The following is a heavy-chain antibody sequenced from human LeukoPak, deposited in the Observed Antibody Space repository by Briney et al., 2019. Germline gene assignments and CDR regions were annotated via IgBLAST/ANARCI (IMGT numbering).Heavy chain of an antibody. D-gene: IGHD1-26*01. CDR2: IKPDGSDK. J-gene: IGHJ4*02. CDR3: ARDREVGATIHDY. Sequence: PGGSLRLSCAASGFTFSNYYMSWVRQAPGKGLESVANIKPDGSDKSYVDSVKGRFTISRDNAENSMYLHMNSLRVEDTAVYFCARDREVGATIHDYWGQGTLVTVSS. V-gene: IGHV3-7*01. CDR1: GFTFSNYY.